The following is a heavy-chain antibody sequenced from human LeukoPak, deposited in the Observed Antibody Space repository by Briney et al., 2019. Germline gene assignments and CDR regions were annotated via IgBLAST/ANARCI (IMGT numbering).Heavy chain of an antibody. CDR1: GYTFTGYY. V-gene: IGHV1-2*04. D-gene: IGHD1-14*01. J-gene: IGHJ5*02. Sequence: GASVKVSCKASGYTFTGYYMHWVRQAPGQGLEWMGWINPNSGGTNYAQKFQGWVTMTRDTSISTAYMELSRLRSDDTAVYYCARADPNNHKYNWFDPWGQGTLVTVSS. CDR2: INPNSGGT. CDR3: ARADPNNHKYNWFDP.